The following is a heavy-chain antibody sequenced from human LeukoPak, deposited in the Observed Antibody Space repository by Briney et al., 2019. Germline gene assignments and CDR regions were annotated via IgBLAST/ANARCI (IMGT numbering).Heavy chain of an antibody. CDR3: ARASVYCGGDCSDAFDI. CDR1: GYTFIGYY. D-gene: IGHD2-21*02. V-gene: IGHV1-2*02. Sequence: GASVKVSCKASGYTFIGYYMHWVRQAPGQGVEWMGWINPNSGATNYAQKFHGRVTMARDTSISTAYMDLSRLRSDDTAVYYCARASVYCGGDCSDAFDIWGQGTMVTVSS. CDR2: INPNSGAT. J-gene: IGHJ3*02.